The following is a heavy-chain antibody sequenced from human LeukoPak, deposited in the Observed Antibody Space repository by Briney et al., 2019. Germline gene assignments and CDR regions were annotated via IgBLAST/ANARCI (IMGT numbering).Heavy chain of an antibody. J-gene: IGHJ4*02. Sequence: GGSLRLFCAACGFTFSNAWMSWVRQAPGKRPVWVGRIKSITDGGTADYAAPVKGRFTISRDDSKDTLYLQMNSLKTEDTAVYYCTTDTDYYDSSGYYPIDYWGQGTLVTVSS. V-gene: IGHV3-15*01. CDR2: IKSITDGGTA. D-gene: IGHD3-22*01. CDR1: GFTFSNAW. CDR3: TTDTDYYDSSGYYPIDY.